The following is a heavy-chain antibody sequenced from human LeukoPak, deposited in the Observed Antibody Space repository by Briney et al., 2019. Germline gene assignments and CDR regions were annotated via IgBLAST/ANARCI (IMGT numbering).Heavy chain of an antibody. J-gene: IGHJ4*02. CDR2: INPNSGGT. CDR1: GYTFTGYY. CDR3: ARLSGIAAAVGY. D-gene: IGHD6-13*01. V-gene: IGHV1-2*02. Sequence: ASVKVSCKASGYTFTGYYIHWVRQAPGQGLEWMGWINPNSGGTNYAQKFQGRVTMTRDTSISTACMELSRLRSDDTAVYYCARLSGIAAAVGYWGQGTLVTVSS.